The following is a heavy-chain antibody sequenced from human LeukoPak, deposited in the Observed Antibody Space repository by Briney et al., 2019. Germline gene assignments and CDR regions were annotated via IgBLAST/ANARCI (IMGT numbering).Heavy chain of an antibody. Sequence: PSETLSLTCAVSGYSISSGYYWGWIRQPPGKGLEWIGYIYYSGSTYYNPSLKSRVTISVDTSKNQFSLKLSSVTAADTAVYYCARDLVYYGSGSYYPKYYFDYWGQGTLVTVSS. CDR3: ARDLVYYGSGSYYPKYYFDY. D-gene: IGHD3-10*01. CDR2: IYYSGST. J-gene: IGHJ4*02. V-gene: IGHV4-30-4*08. CDR1: GYSISSGYY.